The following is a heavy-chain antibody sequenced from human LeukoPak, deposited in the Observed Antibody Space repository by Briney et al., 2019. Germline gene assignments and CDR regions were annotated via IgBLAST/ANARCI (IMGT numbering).Heavy chain of an antibody. Sequence: GGSLRLSCAASGFPFSVSWMHWVRQGPGKGPVWVSVIKSDGSATYADSVKGRFTISRDNAKNTVYLQMNSLRADDTAMYYCAKDYFGSIDYWGQGTLVTVSS. J-gene: IGHJ4*02. CDR1: GFPFSVSW. CDR2: IKSDGSA. CDR3: AKDYFGSIDY. V-gene: IGHV3-74*01. D-gene: IGHD2/OR15-2a*01.